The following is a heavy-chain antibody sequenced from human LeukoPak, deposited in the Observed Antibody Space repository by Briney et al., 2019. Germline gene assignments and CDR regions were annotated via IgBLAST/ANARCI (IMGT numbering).Heavy chain of an antibody. CDR3: ARGLLRARGYYYYMDV. Sequence: ASVKVSCKASGYTFSGFYIHWVRQAPGQGLEWMGWINPNSGVTNYAQKLQGRVTITRNTSISTAYMELSSLRSEDTAVYYCARGLLRARGYYYYMDVWGKGTTVTVSS. D-gene: IGHD5-24*01. CDR1: GYTFSGFY. J-gene: IGHJ6*03. V-gene: IGHV1-2*02. CDR2: INPNSGVT.